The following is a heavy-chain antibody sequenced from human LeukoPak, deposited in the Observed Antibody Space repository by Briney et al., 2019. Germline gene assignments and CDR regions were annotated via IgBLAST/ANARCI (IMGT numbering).Heavy chain of an antibody. V-gene: IGHV3-66*02. D-gene: IGHD2-21*01. J-gene: IGHJ6*04. CDR1: GFTVSSSY. Sequence: GGSLRLSCAASGFTVSSSYMSWVRQAPGKGLEWFSVIYSGGSSYYADSVKGRFTISRDNPKNTLFLQMNSLRAEDTAVYYCVRDFMGYCGGECYSRWGKGTTVTVSS. CDR3: VRDFMGYCGGECYSR. CDR2: IYSGGSS.